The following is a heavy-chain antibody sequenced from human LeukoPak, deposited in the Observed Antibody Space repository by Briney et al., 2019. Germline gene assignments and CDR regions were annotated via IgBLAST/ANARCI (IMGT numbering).Heavy chain of an antibody. CDR3: ARSSIVGASDY. D-gene: IGHD1-26*01. CDR2: ISYDESNK. CDR1: GFTFSSYA. Sequence: GGTLRLSCAASGFTFSSYATHCVRQAPGKGLECVAVISYDESNKYYADSVKGRFTISRDNSKNTLYLQMNSLRAEDTAVYYCARSSIVGASDYWGQGTLVIVSS. V-gene: IGHV3-30-3*01. J-gene: IGHJ4*02.